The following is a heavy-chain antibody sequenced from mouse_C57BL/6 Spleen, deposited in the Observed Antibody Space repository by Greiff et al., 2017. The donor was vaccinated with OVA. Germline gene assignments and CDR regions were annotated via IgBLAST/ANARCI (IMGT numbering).Heavy chain of an antibody. J-gene: IGHJ4*01. D-gene: IGHD1-1*01. CDR2: IDPENGDT. CDR3: TTVYGSSEPYYAMDY. V-gene: IGHV14-4*01. Sequence: EVQLQQSGAELVRPGASVKLSCTASGFNIKDDYMHWVKQRPEQGLEWIGWIDPENGDTEYASQFQGKATITADTSSNTAYLQLSSLTSEDTAVYYCTTVYGSSEPYYAMDYWGQGTSVTVSS. CDR1: GFNIKDDY.